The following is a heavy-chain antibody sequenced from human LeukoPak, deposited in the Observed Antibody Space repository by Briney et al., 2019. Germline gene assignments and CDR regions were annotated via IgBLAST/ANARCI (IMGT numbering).Heavy chain of an antibody. J-gene: IGHJ4*02. D-gene: IGHD5-18*01. CDR3: ARGRGNNYGERDY. CDR1: GFTFSSYS. CDR2: ISSSSSYI. V-gene: IGHV3-21*01. Sequence: GGSLRLSCAASGFTFSSYSMNWVRQAPGKGLEWVSSISSSSSYIYYADSVKGRFTISRDNSKNTLYLQMNSLRAEDTAVYYCARGRGNNYGERDYWGQGTLVTVSS.